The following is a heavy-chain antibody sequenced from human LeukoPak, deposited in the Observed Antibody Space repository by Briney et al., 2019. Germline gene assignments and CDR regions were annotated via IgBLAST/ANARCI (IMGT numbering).Heavy chain of an antibody. CDR3: ARGWRGDWFDP. Sequence: PSETLSLTCAVYGGSFSGYYWSWIRQPPGKGLEWIGEINHSGSTNYNPSLKSRVTISVDMSKNQFSLKLSSVTAADTAVYYCARGWRGDWFDPWGQGTLVTVSS. CDR1: GGSFSGYY. V-gene: IGHV4-34*01. CDR2: INHSGST. J-gene: IGHJ5*02.